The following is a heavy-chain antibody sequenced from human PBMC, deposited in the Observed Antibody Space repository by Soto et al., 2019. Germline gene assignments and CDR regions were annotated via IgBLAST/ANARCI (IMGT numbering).Heavy chain of an antibody. D-gene: IGHD3-3*01. CDR2: IVVGSGNT. CDR3: AATAARITIFGVEYYYYGMDV. J-gene: IGHJ6*02. Sequence: GASVKVSCKASGFTFTSSAVQWVRQARGQRLEWIGWIVVGSGNTNYAQKFQGRVTITRDMSTSTAYMELSSLRSEDTAVYYCAATAARITIFGVEYYYYGMDVWGQGTTVTVS. CDR1: GFTFTSSA. V-gene: IGHV1-58*01.